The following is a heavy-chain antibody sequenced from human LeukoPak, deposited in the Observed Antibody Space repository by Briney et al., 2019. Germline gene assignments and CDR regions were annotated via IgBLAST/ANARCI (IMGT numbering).Heavy chain of an antibody. CDR3: ARPSTVFRAYGSGSYEFDY. D-gene: IGHD3-10*01. V-gene: IGHV1-2*02. Sequence: ASVKVSCKASGYTFTAYYMHWVRQAPGQGLEWIGWINPNSGGTNYAQKFQGRVTMTRDTSISTAYMELSRLRSDDTAVYYCARPSTVFRAYGSGSYEFDYWGQGTLVTVSS. J-gene: IGHJ4*02. CDR2: INPNSGGT. CDR1: GYTFTAYY.